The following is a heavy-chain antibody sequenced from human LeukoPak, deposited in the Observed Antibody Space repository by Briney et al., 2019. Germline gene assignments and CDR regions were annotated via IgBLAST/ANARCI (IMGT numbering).Heavy chain of an antibody. CDR2: MNPNSGNT. V-gene: IGHV1-8*01. D-gene: IGHD3-22*01. CDR3: ARNYYDSSGYYSSYYYYMDV. J-gene: IGHJ6*03. CDR1: GYIFTSYD. Sequence: ASVEVFCKASGYIFTSYDINWVRQASGQGLEWMGCMNPNSGNTGYAQKYQGRVTMTKNTSISTAYMELSSLRSEDTAVYYCARNYYDSSGYYSSYYYYMDVWGKGTTVTVSS.